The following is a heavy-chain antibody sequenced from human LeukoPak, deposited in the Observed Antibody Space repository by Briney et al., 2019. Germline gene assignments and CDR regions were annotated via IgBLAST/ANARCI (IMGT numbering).Heavy chain of an antibody. D-gene: IGHD1-1*01. CDR2: INHSGST. V-gene: IGHV4-34*01. CDR3: GNGPSGTLNWFDP. J-gene: IGHJ5*02. CDR1: GGSFSGYY. Sequence: SETLSLTCAVYGGSFSGYYWSWIRQPPGKGLEWIGEINHSGSTNYNPSLKSRVTISVDTSKNQFSLKLSSVTAADTAVYYCGNGPSGTLNWFDPWGQGTLVTVSS.